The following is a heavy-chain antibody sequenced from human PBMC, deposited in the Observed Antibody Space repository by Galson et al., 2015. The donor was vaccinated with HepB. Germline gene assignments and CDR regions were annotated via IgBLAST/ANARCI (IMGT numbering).Heavy chain of an antibody. D-gene: IGHD6-13*01. J-gene: IGHJ4*02. V-gene: IGHV1-2*02. CDR2: INPNSGGT. CDR3: ARVPIAAAANFDY. CDR1: GSTFTGYY. Sequence: SVKVSCKASGSTFTGYYMHWVRQAPGQGLEWMGWINPNSGGTNYAQKFQGRVTMTRDTSISTAYMELSRLRSDDTAVYYCARVPIAAAANFDYWGQGTLVTVSS.